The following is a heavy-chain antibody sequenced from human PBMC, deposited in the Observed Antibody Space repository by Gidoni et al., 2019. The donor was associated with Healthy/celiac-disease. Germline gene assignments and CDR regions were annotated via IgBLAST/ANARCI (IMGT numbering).Heavy chain of an antibody. V-gene: IGHV3-23*01. CDR3: ANQTTRILYSWFDP. J-gene: IGHJ5*02. CDR1: GFTFSSYA. D-gene: IGHD2-8*01. CDR2: ISGSGGSK. Sequence: EVLLLASGGGLVQPGASLSLSCAASGFTFSSYALSWVRQAPGKGLEWVSAISGSGGSKYYADSVKGRFTISRDNYKNTLYLQMNSLRAEDTAVYYGANQTTRILYSWFDPWGQGTLVTVSS.